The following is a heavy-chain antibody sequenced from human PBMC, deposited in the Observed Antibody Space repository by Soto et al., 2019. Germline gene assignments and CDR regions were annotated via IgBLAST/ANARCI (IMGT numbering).Heavy chain of an antibody. Sequence: GGSLRLSCAASGFTFDDYAMHWVRQAPGKGLEWVSGISWNSGSIGYADSVKGRFTISRDNAKNSLYLQMNSLRAEDMALYDCAKDIGRAVAGAYFDYWGQGTLVTVSS. CDR3: AKDIGRAVAGAYFDY. D-gene: IGHD6-19*01. J-gene: IGHJ4*02. CDR2: ISWNSGSI. CDR1: GFTFDDYA. V-gene: IGHV3-9*03.